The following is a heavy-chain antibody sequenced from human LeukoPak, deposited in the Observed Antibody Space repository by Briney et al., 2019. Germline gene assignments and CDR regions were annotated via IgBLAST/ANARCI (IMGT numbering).Heavy chain of an antibody. CDR3: AKGGEYQLPFDY. V-gene: IGHV3-48*03. J-gene: IGHJ4*02. D-gene: IGHD2-2*01. CDR2: ISSSGSTI. CDR1: GFTFSSYE. Sequence: GGSLRLSCAASGFTFSSYEMNWVRQAPGKGLEWVSYISSSGSTIYYADSVKGRFTISRDNAKNSLYLQMNSLRTEDTALYYCAKGGEYQLPFDYWGQGTLVTVSS.